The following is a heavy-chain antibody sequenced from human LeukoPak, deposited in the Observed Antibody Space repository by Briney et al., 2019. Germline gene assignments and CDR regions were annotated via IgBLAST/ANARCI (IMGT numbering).Heavy chain of an antibody. D-gene: IGHD6-13*01. CDR1: GFTFRFSNYA. J-gene: IGHJ4*02. V-gene: IGHV3-23*01. Sequence: GGSLRLSCAASGFTFRFSNYAMSWVRQAPGKGLEWVSGISGSGGSTYYADSVKGRFTISRDNSKNTLYLQMNSPRAEDTAVYYCAILPGYSSSWYEVDYWGQGTLVTVSS. CDR2: ISGSGGST. CDR3: AILPGYSSSWYEVDY.